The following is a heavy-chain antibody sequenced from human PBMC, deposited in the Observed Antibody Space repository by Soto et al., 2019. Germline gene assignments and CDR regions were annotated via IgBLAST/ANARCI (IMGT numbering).Heavy chain of an antibody. CDR3: ATDRSSSGY. V-gene: IGHV1-18*01. Sequence: QVQLVQSGAEVKKPGASVKVSCKASGYSFSSYGISWVRQAPGQGLEWMGWIIPYNGHTNYAQKFQGRVTMTTDTSKSTVYMELRSLRSDDTAVYYCATDRSSSGYWGQGTLVTVSS. J-gene: IGHJ4*02. CDR2: IIPYNGHT. CDR1: GYSFSSYG. D-gene: IGHD6-6*01.